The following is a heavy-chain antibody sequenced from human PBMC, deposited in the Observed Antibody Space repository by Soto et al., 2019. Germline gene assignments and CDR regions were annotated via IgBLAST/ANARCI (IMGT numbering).Heavy chain of an antibody. Sequence: GVLRLSCAASGFTFSNSAMTWVRQALGKGPEWVSSIGRTNNTHYADSVKGRFAISRDNSQNTLYLQMNSLTAEDTAVYFCAKVDAYSYRTDHWGQGTLVTVSS. CDR3: AKVDAYSYRTDH. J-gene: IGHJ4*02. D-gene: IGHD3-16*02. V-gene: IGHV3-23*01. CDR2: IGRTNNT. CDR1: GFTFSNSA.